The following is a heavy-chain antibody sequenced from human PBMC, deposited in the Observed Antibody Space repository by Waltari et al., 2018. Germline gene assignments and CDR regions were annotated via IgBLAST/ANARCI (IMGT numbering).Heavy chain of an antibody. CDR1: GFTFDDYA. CDR2: ISWNSGSI. V-gene: IGHV3-9*03. CDR3: AKDIKWELQGGSAFDI. D-gene: IGHD1-26*01. J-gene: IGHJ3*02. Sequence: EVQLVESGGGLVQPGRSLRLSCAASGFTFDDYAMHWVRQAPGKGLEWVSGISWNSGSIGYADSVKGRFTISRDNAKNSLYLQMNSLRAEDMALYYCAKDIKWELQGGSAFDIWGQGTMVTVSS.